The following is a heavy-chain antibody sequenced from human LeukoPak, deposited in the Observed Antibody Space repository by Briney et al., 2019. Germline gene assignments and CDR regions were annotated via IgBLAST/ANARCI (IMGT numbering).Heavy chain of an antibody. CDR3: VRAYCGGDCYTNWFDP. J-gene: IGHJ5*02. CDR1: GGSISSSSYY. V-gene: IGHV4-39*01. Sequence: SETLSLTCTVSGGSISSSSYYWGWIRQPPGKGLEWIGSIYYSGSTYYNPSLKSRVTISVDTSKNQFSLKLSSVTAADTAVYYCVRAYCGGDCYTNWFDPWGQGTLVTVSS. D-gene: IGHD2-21*01. CDR2: IYYSGST.